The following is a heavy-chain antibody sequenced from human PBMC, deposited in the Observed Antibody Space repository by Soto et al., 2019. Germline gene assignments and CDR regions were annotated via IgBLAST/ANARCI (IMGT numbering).Heavy chain of an antibody. CDR3: ARRGPHKELLAWYFDL. D-gene: IGHD1-26*01. Sequence: GESLKISCKGSGYSFTSYWISWVRQMPGKGLEWMGRIDPSDSYTNYSPSFQGHVTISADKSISTAYLQWSSLKASDTAMYYCARRGPHKELLAWYFDLWGRGTVGTVAA. J-gene: IGHJ2*01. CDR1: GYSFTSYW. CDR2: IDPSDSYT. V-gene: IGHV5-10-1*01.